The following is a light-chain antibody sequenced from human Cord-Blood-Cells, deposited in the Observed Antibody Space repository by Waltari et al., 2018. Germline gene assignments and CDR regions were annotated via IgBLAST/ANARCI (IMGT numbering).Light chain of an antibody. V-gene: IGLV2-23*01. J-gene: IGLJ3*02. CDR2: EGS. Sequence: QSALTQPASVSGSPGQSITISCTGTRTAVGSANLVPWYQQHPGKAPKLMIYEGSKRPSGVSNLFSGSKSGNTASLTISGLQAEDEADYYCCSYAGSSTWVFGGGTKLTVL. CDR3: CSYAGSSTWV. CDR1: RTAVGSANL.